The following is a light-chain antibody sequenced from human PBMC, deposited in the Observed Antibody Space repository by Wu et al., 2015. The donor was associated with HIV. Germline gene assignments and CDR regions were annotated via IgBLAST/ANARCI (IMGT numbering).Light chain of an antibody. Sequence: DIQMTQSPSTLSASVGDRVTITCRASQSISSWLAWYQQKPGKAPKLLIYKASTLETGVPSRFSGSGSGTGFTLTISSLQPDDVATYYCQKYNTAPWTFGQGTKVEMK. CDR1: QSISSW. CDR3: QKYNTAPWT. CDR2: KAS. J-gene: IGKJ1*01. V-gene: IGKV1-5*03.